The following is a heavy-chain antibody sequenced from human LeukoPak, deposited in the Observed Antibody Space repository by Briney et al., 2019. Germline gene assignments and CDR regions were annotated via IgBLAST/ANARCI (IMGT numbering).Heavy chain of an antibody. CDR3: ATYCSGGSCYHSKLTDY. D-gene: IGHD2-15*01. V-gene: IGHV1-2*02. CDR1: GYTFTGYY. CDR2: INPNSGGT. J-gene: IGHJ4*02. Sequence: GASVKVSCKASGYTFTGYYMHWVRQAPGQGLEWMGWINPNSGGTNYAQKFQGRVTMTRDTSISTAYMELSRLRSDDTAVYYCATYCSGGSCYHSKLTDYWGQGTLVTVSS.